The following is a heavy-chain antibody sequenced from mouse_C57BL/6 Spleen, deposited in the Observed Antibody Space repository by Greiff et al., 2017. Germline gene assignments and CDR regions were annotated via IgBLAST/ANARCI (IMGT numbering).Heavy chain of an antibody. CDR1: GYAFSSSW. CDR2: IYPGDGDT. D-gene: IGHD2-1*01. V-gene: IGHV1-82*01. CDR3: ARGNPNWYFDV. J-gene: IGHJ1*03. Sequence: QVQLQQSGPELVKPGASVKISCKASGYAFSSSWMNWVKQRPGKGLEWIGRIYPGDGDTNYNGKFKGKDTLTADKSSSTAYMQLSSLTSEDSAVYFCARGNPNWYFDVWGTGTTVTVSS.